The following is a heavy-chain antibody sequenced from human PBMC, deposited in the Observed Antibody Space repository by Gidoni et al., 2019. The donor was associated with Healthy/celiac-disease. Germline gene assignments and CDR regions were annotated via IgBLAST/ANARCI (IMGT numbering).Heavy chain of an antibody. CDR1: GFTFDDYA. J-gene: IGHJ6*02. V-gene: IGHV3-9*01. CDR2: ISWNSGSI. Sequence: EVQLVESGGGLVQPGRSLRLSCAASGFTFDDYAMHWVRQAPGKGLEWVSGISWNSGSIGYADSVKGRFTISRDNAKNSLYLQMNSLRAEDTALYYCAKDRKARNYGMDVWGQGTTVTVSS. CDR3: AKDRKARNYGMDV.